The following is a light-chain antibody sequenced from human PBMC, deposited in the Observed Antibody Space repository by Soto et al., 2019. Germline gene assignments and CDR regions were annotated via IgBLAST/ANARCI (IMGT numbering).Light chain of an antibody. V-gene: IGKV3-20*01. CDR3: QQYGSSAIT. Sequence: IVLTQSPGTLSLSPGERATLSCRASQSVSSSYLAWYQQKPGQAPRLLIYGASSRATGIPDRFSGSGSRTDFTLTISRLEPEDVAVYYCQQYGSSAITFGQGTRLEI. CDR2: GAS. CDR1: QSVSSSY. J-gene: IGKJ5*01.